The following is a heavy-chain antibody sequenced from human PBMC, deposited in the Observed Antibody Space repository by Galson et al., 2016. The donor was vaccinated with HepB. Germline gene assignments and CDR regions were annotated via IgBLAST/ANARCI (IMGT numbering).Heavy chain of an antibody. Sequence: SLRLSCAATGFTFSTHWMHWVRQAPGKGLVWVSRINGEGGTTNYADSVKDRFTISRDNTKNTLFLQMNSLRVEDTAIYYCVRLVHDYYSGDYHNYFDPWGQGTLVTVSS. V-gene: IGHV3-74*01. D-gene: IGHD4/OR15-4a*01. J-gene: IGHJ5*02. CDR1: GFTFSTHW. CDR3: VRLVHDYYSGDYHNYFDP. CDR2: INGEGGTT.